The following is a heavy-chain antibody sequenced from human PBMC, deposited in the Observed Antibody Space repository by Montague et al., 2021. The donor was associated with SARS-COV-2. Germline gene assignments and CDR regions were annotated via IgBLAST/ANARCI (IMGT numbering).Heavy chain of an antibody. CDR1: GGSISSSSYY. J-gene: IGHJ6*02. CDR3: ARVGRQQLVRLSGMDV. D-gene: IGHD6-13*01. Sequence: SETLSLTCTVSGGSISSSSYYWGWIRQPPGKGLEWIGSIYYSGSTYYNPSLKSRVTISVDTSKNQFSLKLSSVTAADPAVYYCARVGRQQLVRLSGMDVWGQGTTGTVSS. V-gene: IGHV4-39*07. CDR2: IYYSGST.